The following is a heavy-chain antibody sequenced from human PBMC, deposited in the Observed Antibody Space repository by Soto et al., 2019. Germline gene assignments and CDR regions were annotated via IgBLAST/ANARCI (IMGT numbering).Heavy chain of an antibody. J-gene: IGHJ4*02. D-gene: IGHD3-10*01. V-gene: IGHV1-18*04. CDR2: IITFNGKV. CDR1: GYNFTTNA. Sequence: QVQLVQSGPEVKKPGASIIISCKTSGYNFTTNALSWVRQAPGQGLEWMGWIITFNGKVNYVQKFQGRVTMTTETSTSTAYMELRSLTSDDTAVYYCAREGSIGTFDFWGQGALVTVSS. CDR3: AREGSIGTFDF.